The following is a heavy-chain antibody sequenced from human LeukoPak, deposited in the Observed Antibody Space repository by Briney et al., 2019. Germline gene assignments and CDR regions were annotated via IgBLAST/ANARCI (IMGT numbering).Heavy chain of an antibody. J-gene: IGHJ4*02. Sequence: HPGGSLRLSCVASGFTFTRSWMSWVRQAPGKGLEWVSVFCSGCSGGSTYYADSVKGRFTISRDNSETTLYLQMNSLRAEDTAVYYCARGPYSFSWYHHFDYWGQGTLVTVSS. CDR2: FCSGCSGGST. CDR3: ARGPYSFSWYHHFDY. V-gene: IGHV3-66*01. CDR1: GFTFTRSW. D-gene: IGHD6-13*01.